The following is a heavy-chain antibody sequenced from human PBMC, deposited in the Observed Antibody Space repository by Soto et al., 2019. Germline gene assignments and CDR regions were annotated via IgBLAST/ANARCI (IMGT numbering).Heavy chain of an antibody. V-gene: IGHV1-2*04. J-gene: IGHJ4*02. CDR3: ARGIRARRFYDFWSGYSNRYYFDY. D-gene: IGHD3-3*01. Sequence: QEQLVQSGAEVKKPGASVKVSCKASGYTFTGYYMHWVRQAPGQGLEWMGWINPNSGGTNYAQKFQGWVTMTRDTSISTAYMELSRLRSDDTAVYYCARGIRARRFYDFWSGYSNRYYFDYWGQGTLVTVSS. CDR2: INPNSGGT. CDR1: GYTFTGYY.